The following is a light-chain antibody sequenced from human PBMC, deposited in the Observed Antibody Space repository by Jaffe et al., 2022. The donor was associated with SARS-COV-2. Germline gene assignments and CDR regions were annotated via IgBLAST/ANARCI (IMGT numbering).Light chain of an antibody. J-gene: IGLJ1*01. CDR3: SSYTTSSTRV. V-gene: IGLV2-14*01. CDR2: DVT. Sequence: QSALTQPASVSGSPGQSITISCTGTSSDVGAYNSVSWYQQHPGKAPELMIYDVTNRPSRVSTRFSGSKSGNTASLTISGLQAEDEADYYCSSYTTSSTRVFGTGTKVTVL. CDR1: SSDVGAYNS.